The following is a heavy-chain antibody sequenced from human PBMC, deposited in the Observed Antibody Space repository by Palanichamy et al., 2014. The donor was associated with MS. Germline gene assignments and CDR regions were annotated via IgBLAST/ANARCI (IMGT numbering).Heavy chain of an antibody. CDR2: ISTTGKTM. V-gene: IGHV3-48*03. CDR1: GFTFSDYE. Sequence: EVQLVVSGGGLVQPGGSLRLSCATSGFTFSDYEMNWVRQAPGKGLEWISYISTTGKTMYYADSVKGRLTISRDNAKNSLSLQMNGLRAEDTAVYYCARGGRYIYWYFDLWGRGTLVTVSS. CDR3: ARGGRYIYWYFDL. D-gene: IGHD3-16*02. J-gene: IGHJ2*01.